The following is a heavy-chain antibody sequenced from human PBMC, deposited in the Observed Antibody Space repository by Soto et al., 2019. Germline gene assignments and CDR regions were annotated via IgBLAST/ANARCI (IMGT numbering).Heavy chain of an antibody. D-gene: IGHD2-8*01. Sequence: QVQLQQWGAGLLKPSETLSLTCAVYGGSFSGYYWSWIRQPPGKGLEWIGEINHSGSTNYNPSLKSRVTISVDTSKNQFSLKLSSVTAADTAVYYCARGHLLMVYAFNWFDPWGRGTLVTVSS. CDR2: INHSGST. CDR1: GGSFSGYY. J-gene: IGHJ5*02. CDR3: ARGHLLMVYAFNWFDP. V-gene: IGHV4-34*01.